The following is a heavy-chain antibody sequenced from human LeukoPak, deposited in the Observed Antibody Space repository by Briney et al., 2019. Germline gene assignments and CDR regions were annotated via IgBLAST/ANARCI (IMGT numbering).Heavy chain of an antibody. J-gene: IGHJ4*02. D-gene: IGHD1-26*01. CDR2: IYYSGST. CDR3: ATYSSENVGDDY. Sequence: SETLSLTCTVSGGSISSSSYYWAWIRQPPGKGLEWIRSIYYSGSTYYNPSLTSRVTISVDTSKNQFSLNLRSLTAADTAVYYCATYSSENVGDDYWGQGTLVTVSS. V-gene: IGHV4-39*01. CDR1: GGSISSSSYY.